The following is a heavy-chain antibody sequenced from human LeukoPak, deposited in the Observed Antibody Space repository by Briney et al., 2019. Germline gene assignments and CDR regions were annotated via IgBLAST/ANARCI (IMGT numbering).Heavy chain of an antibody. CDR2: ISSSSSTI. J-gene: IGHJ3*02. Sequence: GGSLRLSCAASGFTFSSYSMNWVRQAPGKGLEWVSYISSSSSTIYYADSVKGRFTISRDNAKNSLYLQMNSLRAEDTAVYYCARGSPRMSGAFDIWGQGTMVTVSS. D-gene: IGHD6-25*01. CDR3: ARGSPRMSGAFDI. CDR1: GFTFSSYS. V-gene: IGHV3-48*01.